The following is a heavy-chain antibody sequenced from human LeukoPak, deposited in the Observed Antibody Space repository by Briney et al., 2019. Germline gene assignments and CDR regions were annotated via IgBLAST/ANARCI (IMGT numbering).Heavy chain of an antibody. V-gene: IGHV1-18*01. D-gene: IGHD1-26*01. Sequence: GASVKVSCKASCYTFTSYGISWVRQAPGQGLEWMGWITAYSGNTNYAQKLQGRVTMTTDTSTSTAYMELRSLRSDDTAVYYCARDDSGSYQDIYFEYWGQGTLVTVSS. CDR1: CYTFTSYG. J-gene: IGHJ4*02. CDR2: ITAYSGNT. CDR3: ARDDSGSYQDIYFEY.